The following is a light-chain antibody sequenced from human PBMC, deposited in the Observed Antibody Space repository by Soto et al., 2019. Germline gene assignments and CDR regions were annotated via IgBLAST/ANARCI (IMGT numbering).Light chain of an antibody. J-gene: IGKJ4*01. CDR3: QQYFISPALT. Sequence: VMTQSPDSLAPSLGARATINCRSSRSILSNSNNKHYLAWYQQTPGQPPKLLFSWASTREPGVPARFIGSGSGTYFSLTNSSLQAEDVAVYYCQQYFISPALTFGGGTKVEI. V-gene: IGKV4-1*01. CDR2: WAS. CDR1: RSILSNSNNKHY.